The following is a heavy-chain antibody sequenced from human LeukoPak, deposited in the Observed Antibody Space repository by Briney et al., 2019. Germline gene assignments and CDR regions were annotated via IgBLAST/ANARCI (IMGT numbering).Heavy chain of an antibody. CDR3: ARAWWYSSSWYVSYYCMDV. CDR1: GYTFTSYG. Sequence: ASVKVSCKASGYTFTSYGISWVRQAPGQGLEWMGWISAYNGNTNYAQKLQGRVTMTTDTSTSTAYMELRSLRSDDTAVYYCARAWWYSSSWYVSYYCMDVWGKGTTVTVSS. J-gene: IGHJ6*03. D-gene: IGHD6-13*01. CDR2: ISAYNGNT. V-gene: IGHV1-18*01.